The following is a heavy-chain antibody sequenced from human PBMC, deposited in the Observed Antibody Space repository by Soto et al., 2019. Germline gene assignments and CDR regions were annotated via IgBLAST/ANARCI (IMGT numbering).Heavy chain of an antibody. CDR2: ISSSGSST. V-gene: IGHV3-23*01. CDR3: AKTRDGYYDTFDI. J-gene: IGHJ3*02. D-gene: IGHD1-26*01. Sequence: EVQLLESGGDLVQPGGSLRLSCAASGFTFSSFAMSWVRQAPGKGLEWVSTISSSGSSTYNGDSVKRRFTISRENSKTTLFLQMNSLRVEDTALYYCAKTRDGYYDTFDIWGQGTMVTVSS. CDR1: GFTFSSFA.